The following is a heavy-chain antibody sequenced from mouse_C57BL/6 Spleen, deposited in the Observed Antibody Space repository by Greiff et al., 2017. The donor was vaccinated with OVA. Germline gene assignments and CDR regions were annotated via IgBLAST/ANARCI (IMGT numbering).Heavy chain of an antibody. Sequence: VQLQQPGAELVRPGSSVKLSCKASGYTFTSYWMDWVKQRPGQGLEWIGNIYPSDSETHYNQKFKDKATLTVDKSSSTAYMQLSSLTSEDSAVYYCARPYGSSYGFAYWGQGTLVTVSA. CDR1: GYTFTSYW. CDR2: IYPSDSET. V-gene: IGHV1-61*01. CDR3: ARPYGSSYGFAY. D-gene: IGHD1-1*01. J-gene: IGHJ3*01.